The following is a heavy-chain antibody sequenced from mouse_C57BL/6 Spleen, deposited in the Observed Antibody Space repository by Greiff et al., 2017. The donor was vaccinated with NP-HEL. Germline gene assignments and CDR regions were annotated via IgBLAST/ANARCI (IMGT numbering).Heavy chain of an antibody. CDR1: GYTFTSYW. D-gene: IGHD2-4*01. CDR3: ARSEDYSYAMDY. Sequence: QLQQPGAELVKPGASVKLSCKASGYTFTSYWMHWVKQRPGQGLEWIGMIHPNSGSTNYNEKFKSKATLTVDKSSSTAYMQLSRLTSEDSAVYYCARSEDYSYAMDYWGQGTSVTVSS. V-gene: IGHV1-64*01. J-gene: IGHJ4*01. CDR2: IHPNSGST.